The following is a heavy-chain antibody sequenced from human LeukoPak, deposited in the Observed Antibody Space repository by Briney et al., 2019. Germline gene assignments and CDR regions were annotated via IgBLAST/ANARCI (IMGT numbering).Heavy chain of an antibody. D-gene: IGHD2-2*01. J-gene: IGHJ4*02. CDR3: ARDVLDCSSTSCYVGHFDY. V-gene: IGHV3-23*01. CDR1: GFTFSTFA. CDR2: ITGHGGST. Sequence: GGSLRLSCVTSGFTFSTFAMSWVRQGPGKGLEWVSGITGHGGSTYYADSVKGRFTISRDNSKSTLYLQMNSLRAEDTAVYYCARDVLDCSSTSCYVGHFDYWGQGTLVTVSS.